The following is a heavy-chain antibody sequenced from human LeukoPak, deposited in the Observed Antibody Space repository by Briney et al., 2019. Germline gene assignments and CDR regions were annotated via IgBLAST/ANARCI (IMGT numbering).Heavy chain of an antibody. V-gene: IGHV3-23*01. Sequence: PGGSLRLSCAASGFTFSSYAMTWVRQAPGEGLEWVSAISGSGSSTYYADSVKGRFTISRDNSKNTLYLQMNSLRAEDTAVYYCAADQDTAMVKDECWGQGTLVTVSS. D-gene: IGHD5-18*01. J-gene: IGHJ4*02. CDR1: GFTFSSYA. CDR3: AADQDTAMVKDEC. CDR2: ISGSGSST.